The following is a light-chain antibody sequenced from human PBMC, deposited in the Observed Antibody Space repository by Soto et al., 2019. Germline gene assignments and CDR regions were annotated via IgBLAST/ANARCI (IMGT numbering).Light chain of an antibody. Sequence: EIVLTQSPGTLSLSPGERATLSCRASQSVSGTYLAWYQQKPGRAPRLLIYDASSRATGIPDMFSGSGSGTDFILTIHRLEPEDFAVYYCQQYGSSPRTFGQGTKVEIK. CDR2: DAS. CDR1: QSVSGTY. J-gene: IGKJ1*01. CDR3: QQYGSSPRT. V-gene: IGKV3-20*01.